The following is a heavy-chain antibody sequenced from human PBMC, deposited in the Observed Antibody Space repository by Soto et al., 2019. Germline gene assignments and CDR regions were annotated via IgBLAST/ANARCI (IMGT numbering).Heavy chain of an antibody. J-gene: IGHJ4*02. CDR2: IHWDDEK. CDR1: GFSLNTRGVG. D-gene: IGHD6-19*01. Sequence: QITLKESGPTLVIPTQTLTLTCTFSGFSLNTRGVGVGWIRQPPGKALEWVALIHWDDEKRYSPSLRNTLTITKDTSKNQVVLIMNNMDPVDTATYDCAYSPFVLGSGWNVDFWGQGILVTVSS. V-gene: IGHV2-5*02. CDR3: AYSPFVLGSGWNVDF.